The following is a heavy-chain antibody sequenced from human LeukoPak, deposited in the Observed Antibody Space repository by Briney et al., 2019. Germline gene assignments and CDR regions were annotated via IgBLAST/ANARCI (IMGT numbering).Heavy chain of an antibody. CDR1: GGSISSYY. V-gene: IGHV4-4*08. J-gene: IGHJ5*02. D-gene: IGHD3-3*01. CDR3: ARDYDPSSNWFDP. Sequence: SETLSLTCTVSGGSISSYYWSWIRQPPGKGLEWIGHIYYTVNTNYNPSLKSRVTISVDTSKNQFSLKLSSVTAADTAVYYCARDYDPSSNWFDPWGQGTLVTVSS. CDR2: IYYTVNT.